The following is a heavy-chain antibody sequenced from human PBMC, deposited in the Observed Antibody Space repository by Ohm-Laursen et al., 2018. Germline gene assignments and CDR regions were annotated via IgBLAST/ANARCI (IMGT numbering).Heavy chain of an antibody. V-gene: IGHV3-11*04. D-gene: IGHD6-6*01. Sequence: SLRLSCAASGFTFSDGWMSWVRQAPGKGLEWISYISETGSHIYDADSMRGRFTVARDNAKNLLYLQLNSLRAEDTAVYYCARDSSRRAREGGMDVWGQGTMVTVSS. CDR1: GFTFSDGW. CDR3: ARDSSRRAREGGMDV. J-gene: IGHJ6*02. CDR2: ISETGSHI.